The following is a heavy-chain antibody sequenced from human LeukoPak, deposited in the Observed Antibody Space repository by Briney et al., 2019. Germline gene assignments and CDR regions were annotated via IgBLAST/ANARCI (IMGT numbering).Heavy chain of an antibody. CDR3: ASKVPYGDYRIDYYYYGMDV. CDR1: GFSFSRYA. J-gene: IGHJ6*02. D-gene: IGHD4-17*01. V-gene: IGHV3-30-3*01. Sequence: GGSLRLSCAASGFSFSRYAMHWVRQAPGKGLEWVAVISYEINKYYTDSVKGRFTISRDNSKNTLYLQMNSLRAEDTAVYYCASKVPYGDYRIDYYYYGMDVWGQGTTVTVSS. CDR2: ISYEINK.